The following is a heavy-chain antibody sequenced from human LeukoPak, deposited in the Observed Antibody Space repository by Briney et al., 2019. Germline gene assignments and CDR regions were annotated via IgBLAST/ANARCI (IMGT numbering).Heavy chain of an antibody. CDR1: GFTFSSYW. J-gene: IGHJ6*03. D-gene: IGHD3-9*01. V-gene: IGHV3-7*01. CDR2: IKQDGSEK. Sequence: PGGSLRLSCAASGFTFSSYWMSWVRQAPGKGLEWVANIKQDGSEKYYVDSVKGRFTISRDNAKNSLYLQMNSLRAEDTAVYYCARDGDYDILTGYYKMLMDYYMDVWGKGTTVAVSS. CDR3: ARDGDYDILTGYYKMLMDYYMDV.